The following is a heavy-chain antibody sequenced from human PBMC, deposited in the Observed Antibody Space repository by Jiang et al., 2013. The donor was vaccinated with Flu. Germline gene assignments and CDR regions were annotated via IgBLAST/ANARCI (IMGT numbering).Heavy chain of an antibody. CDR3: AAWGGREQPGHYEKPFDY. V-gene: IGHV3-30*04. J-gene: IGHJ4*02. Sequence: RSLRLSCAASRFTFNSYAMYWVRQPPGKGPEWVAVISSEGSNIYYADSVKGRFTISRDNSKNTLYLQMSSLRIDDTAVYYCAAWGGREQPGHYEKPFDYWGQGTLVTVSS. CDR2: ISSEGSNI. D-gene: IGHD1/OR15-1a*01. CDR1: RFTFNSYA.